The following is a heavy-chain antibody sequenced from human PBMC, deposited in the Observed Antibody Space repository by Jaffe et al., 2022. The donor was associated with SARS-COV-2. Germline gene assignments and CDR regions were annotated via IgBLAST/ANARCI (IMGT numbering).Heavy chain of an antibody. CDR2: IDPSDSYT. D-gene: IGHD3-22*01. V-gene: IGHV5-10-1*03. CDR1: GYSFTSYW. Sequence: EVQLVQSGAEVKKPGESLRISCKGSGYSFTSYWISWVRQMPGKGLEWMGRIDPSDSYTNYSPSFQGHVTISADKSISTAYLQWSSLKASDTAMYYCARHKSDSSEVYYGMDVWGQGTTVTVSS. J-gene: IGHJ6*02. CDR3: ARHKSDSSEVYYGMDV.